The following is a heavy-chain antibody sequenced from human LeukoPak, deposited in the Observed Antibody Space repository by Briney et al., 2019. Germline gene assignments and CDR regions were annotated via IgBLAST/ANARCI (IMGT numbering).Heavy chain of an antibody. D-gene: IGHD1-26*01. J-gene: IGHJ4*02. CDR2: ISWNSGSI. Sequence: GGPLRLSCAASGFTFDDYAMHWVRQGPGKGLGWISGISWNSGSIDYVESVKGRFTISRDNAKNSLYLQMNSLRPEDTAFYYCAKGTGRYWTFFDYWGRGTLVTVSS. CDR3: AKGTGRYWTFFDY. CDR1: GFTFDDYA. V-gene: IGHV3-9*01.